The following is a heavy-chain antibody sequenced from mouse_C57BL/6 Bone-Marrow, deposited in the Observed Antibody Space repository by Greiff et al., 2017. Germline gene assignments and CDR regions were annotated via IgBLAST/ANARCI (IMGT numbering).Heavy chain of an antibody. Sequence: QVQLQPPGAELVMPGASVKLSCKASGYTFTSYWMHWVKQRPGQGLEWIGEIDPSDSYTNYNQKFKGKSTLTVDKSSSTAYMQLSSLTSEDSAVYYCARWGFYNYGRGFDYWGQGTTLTVSS. CDR1: GYTFTSYW. V-gene: IGHV1-69*01. D-gene: IGHD1-1*01. J-gene: IGHJ2*01. CDR3: ARWGFYNYGRGFDY. CDR2: IDPSDSYT.